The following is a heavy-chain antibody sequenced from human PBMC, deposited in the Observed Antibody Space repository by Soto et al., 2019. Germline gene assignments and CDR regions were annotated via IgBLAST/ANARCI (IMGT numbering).Heavy chain of an antibody. V-gene: IGHV4-59*01. Sequence: PSETLSLTWAVSVGSITSSYGSWIRRPPGKGPEWIAYIYDTGISGYTPSTSYNPSLKSRVTMSVDTSKSQFSLKLTSVTAADTAVYYCARGEDAFFYYDLDVWGQGITVTVSS. CDR3: ARGEDAFFYYDLDV. CDR1: VGSITSSY. J-gene: IGHJ6*02. CDR2: IYDTGISGYTPST.